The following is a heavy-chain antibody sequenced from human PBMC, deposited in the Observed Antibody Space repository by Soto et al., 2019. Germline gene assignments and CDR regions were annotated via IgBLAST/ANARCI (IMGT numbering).Heavy chain of an antibody. CDR1: GFTFSSYG. CDR2: ISYDGSNK. V-gene: IGHV3-30*18. Sequence: GGSLRLSCAASGFTFSSYGMHWVRQAPGKGLEWVAVISYDGSNKYYADSVKGRFTISRDNSKNTLYLQMNSLRAEDTAVYYCANGRGTIFGVVITVDFDYWGQGTLVTVSS. D-gene: IGHD3-3*01. J-gene: IGHJ4*02. CDR3: ANGRGTIFGVVITVDFDY.